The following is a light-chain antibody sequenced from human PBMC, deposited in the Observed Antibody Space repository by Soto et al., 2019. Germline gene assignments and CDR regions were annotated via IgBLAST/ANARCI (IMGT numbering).Light chain of an antibody. V-gene: IGKV3-15*01. CDR2: DAY. CDR3: QHYKTWPLA. J-gene: IGKJ4*01. Sequence: EIVMTQSPATLSVSPGERVTLSCRASQGVGSTLAWYRQQPGQAPSLLIYDAYIRATGVPARFSGSGSGTEFTLTISSLQSEDLAVYYCQHYKTWPLAFGGGTKVDI. CDR1: QGVGST.